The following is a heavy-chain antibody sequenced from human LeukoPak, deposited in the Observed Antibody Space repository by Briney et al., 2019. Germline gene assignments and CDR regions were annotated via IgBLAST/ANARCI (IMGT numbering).Heavy chain of an antibody. CDR1: GFTFSSYA. V-gene: IGHV3-30-3*01. Sequence: GGSLRLSCAASGFTFSSYAMSWVRQAPGKGLEWVAVISYDGSNKYYADSVKGRFTISRDNSKNTLYLQMNSLRAEDTAVYYCARDFRRLVRYYFDYWGQGTLVTVSS. CDR3: ARDFRRLVRYYFDY. J-gene: IGHJ4*02. D-gene: IGHD6-19*01. CDR2: ISYDGSNK.